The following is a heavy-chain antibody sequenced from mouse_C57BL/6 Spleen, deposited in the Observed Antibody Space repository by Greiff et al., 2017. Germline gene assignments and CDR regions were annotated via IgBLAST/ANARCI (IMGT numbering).Heavy chain of an antibody. V-gene: IGHV1-69*01. CDR3: ASTQTAQATY. Sequence: QVQLQQPGAELVMPGASVKLSCKASGYTFTSYWMHWVKQRPGQGLEWIGEIDPSDSYTTYNHKFKGKSTLTVDKSSSTAYMQLSSLTSEDAAVYYCASTQTAQATYWGQGTLVTVSA. D-gene: IGHD3-2*02. J-gene: IGHJ3*01. CDR1: GYTFTSYW. CDR2: IDPSDSYT.